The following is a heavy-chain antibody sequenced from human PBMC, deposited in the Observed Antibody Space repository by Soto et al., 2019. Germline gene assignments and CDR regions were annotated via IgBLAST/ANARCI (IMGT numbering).Heavy chain of an antibody. CDR3: GKDTSRSCRIDAFEI. Sequence: EVQLLESGGGLVQPGGSLRLSCAASGFTFSSYAMSWVRQAPGKGLEGVSAISGSGGSTYYADSVKGRFTISRDNSKNPLYLQMTSLRAEDTGVYYCGKDTSRSCRIDAFEIWGQGTMVTVSS. V-gene: IGHV3-23*01. J-gene: IGHJ3*02. CDR2: ISGSGGST. CDR1: GFTFSSYA. D-gene: IGHD2-15*01.